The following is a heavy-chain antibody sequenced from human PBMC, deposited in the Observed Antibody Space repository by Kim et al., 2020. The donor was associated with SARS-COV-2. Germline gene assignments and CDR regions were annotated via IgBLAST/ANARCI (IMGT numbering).Heavy chain of an antibody. CDR2: ISGGVGDT. CDR3: TKGGGTSGFCFSMKGLDP. CDR1: GFTLSHYS. V-gene: IGHV3-23*01. Sequence: GGSLRLSCAASGFTLSHYSMTWVRQAPEKGLVWVSSISGGVGDTYYAYSLKGLFTISRDNSKNTLYLQMNSLRAEDTALYYCTKGGGTSGFCFSMKGLDPWGQGTLVTVSS. J-gene: IGHJ5*02. D-gene: IGHD1-26*01.